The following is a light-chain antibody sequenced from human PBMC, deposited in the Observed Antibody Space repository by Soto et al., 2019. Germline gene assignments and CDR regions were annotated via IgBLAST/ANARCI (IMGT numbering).Light chain of an antibody. J-gene: IGKJ2*01. V-gene: IGKV3-11*01. Sequence: EIVLTQSPATLSLSPGERATLSCRASQSVSSYLAWYQQKPGQAPRLLIYGASSRATGIPARFSGSGSGTDFTLTISSLEPDDFAVYYCQHRGRWPRTFGQGTKLESK. CDR1: QSVSSY. CDR3: QHRGRWPRT. CDR2: GAS.